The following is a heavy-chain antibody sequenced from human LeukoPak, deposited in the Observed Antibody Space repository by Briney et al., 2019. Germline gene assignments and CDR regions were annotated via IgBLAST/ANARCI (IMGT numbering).Heavy chain of an antibody. CDR3: ARDEPGALYYYGSGSYSKGVDFDY. V-gene: IGHV1-18*01. CDR1: GYTFTSYG. CDR2: ISACNGNT. J-gene: IGHJ4*02. D-gene: IGHD3-10*01. Sequence: ASVKVSCKASGYTFTSYGISWVRQAPGQGLEWMGWISACNGNTNHAQKLQGRVTMTTETSTNTAYMELRSLRSDDTAVYYCARDEPGALYYYGSGSYSKGVDFDYWGQGTLVTFSS.